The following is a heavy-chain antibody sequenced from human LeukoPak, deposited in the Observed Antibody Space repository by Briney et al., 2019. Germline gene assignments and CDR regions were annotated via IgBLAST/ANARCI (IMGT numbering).Heavy chain of an antibody. CDR1: GGTFSSYA. V-gene: IGHV1-69*13. J-gene: IGHJ4*02. CDR3: AGGPDFWSGYQYYFDY. D-gene: IGHD3-3*01. Sequence: SVKVSCKASGGTFSSYAISWVRQAPGQGLEWMGGIIPIFGTANYAQKFQGRVTITADESTSAAYMELSSLRSEDTAVYYCAGGPDFWSGYQYYFDYWGQGTLVTVSS. CDR2: IIPIFGTA.